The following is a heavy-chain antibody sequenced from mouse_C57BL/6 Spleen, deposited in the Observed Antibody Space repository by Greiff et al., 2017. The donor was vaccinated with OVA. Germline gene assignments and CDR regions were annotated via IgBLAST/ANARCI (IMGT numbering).Heavy chain of an antibody. Sequence: VQRVESGAELVRPGTSVKVSCKASGYAFTNYLIEWVKQRPGQGLEWIGVINPGSGGTNYNEKFKGKATLTADKSSSTAYMQLSSLTSEDSAVYFCARGLRRAGVDYWGQGTTLTVSS. CDR3: ARGLRRAGVDY. V-gene: IGHV1-54*01. CDR1: GYAFTNYL. D-gene: IGHD2-4*01. CDR2: INPGSGGT. J-gene: IGHJ2*01.